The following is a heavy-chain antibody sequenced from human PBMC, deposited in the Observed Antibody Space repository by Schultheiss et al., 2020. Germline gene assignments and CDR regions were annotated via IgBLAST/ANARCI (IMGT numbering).Heavy chain of an antibody. D-gene: IGHD5-18*01. Sequence: GGSLRLSCAASGFTFSSYGMHWVRQAPGKGLEWVAVISYDGREKYSADSVKGRFTISRDNSKNTLYLQMNSLRAEDTAVYYCAKRAGGGLMGRQLWFDYWGQGTLVTVSS. V-gene: IGHV3-30*18. CDR1: GFTFSSYG. CDR3: AKRAGGGLMGRQLWFDY. J-gene: IGHJ4*02. CDR2: ISYDGREK.